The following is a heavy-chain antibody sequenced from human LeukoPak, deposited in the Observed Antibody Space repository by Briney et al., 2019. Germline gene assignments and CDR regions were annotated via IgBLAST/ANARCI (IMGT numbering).Heavy chain of an antibody. D-gene: IGHD3-22*01. Sequence: ASVKVSCKASGYTFTRYYMHWVRQAPGQGLEWMGWINPNSGGTNYAQKFQGRVTMTRDTSISTAYMELSRLRSDGTAVYYCARAGVIYYDSSGYYFDYWGQGTLVTVSS. CDR1: GYTFTRYY. CDR3: ARAGVIYYDSSGYYFDY. J-gene: IGHJ4*02. CDR2: INPNSGGT. V-gene: IGHV1-2*02.